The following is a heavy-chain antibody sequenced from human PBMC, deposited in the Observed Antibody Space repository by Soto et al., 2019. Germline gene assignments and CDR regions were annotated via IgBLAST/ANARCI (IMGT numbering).Heavy chain of an antibody. Sequence: ASVKVSCKAFGYTFNSHGISWVRQAPGQGLEWMGWINSYNGHTNYAQKFQGRVTITADESTSTAYMELSSLRSEDTAVYYCARDRVTMVRGVITHGTFFDYWGQGTLVTVSS. D-gene: IGHD3-10*01. J-gene: IGHJ4*02. V-gene: IGHV1-18*04. CDR3: ARDRVTMVRGVITHGTFFDY. CDR1: GYTFNSHG. CDR2: INSYNGHT.